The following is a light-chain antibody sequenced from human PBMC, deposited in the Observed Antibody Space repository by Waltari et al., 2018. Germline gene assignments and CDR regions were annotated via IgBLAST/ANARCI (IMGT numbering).Light chain of an antibody. CDR2: EGN. J-gene: IGLJ2*01. CDR3: CSNVGSSVF. Sequence: QSALTQPASVSGSPGQSITISCTGFNSNVGSYNLVSWYKKHPGKAPKLLIYEGNRRPSVVSNRFSGSKSDNTASLTLSGLQAEDEADYYCCSNVGSSVFFGGGTKLTVL. V-gene: IGLV2-23*03. CDR1: NSNVGSYNL.